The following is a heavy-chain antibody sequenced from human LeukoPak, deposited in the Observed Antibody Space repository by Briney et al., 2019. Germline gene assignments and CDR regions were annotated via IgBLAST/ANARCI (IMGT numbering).Heavy chain of an antibody. J-gene: IGHJ4*02. CDR2: IYYSGST. CDR3: ARRGTAIEDYFDY. CDR1: GGSISSYY. D-gene: IGHD2-21*02. Sequence: SGTLSLTCTVSGGSISSYYWSWIRQPPGKGLEWIGYIYYSGSTNYNPSLKSRVTISVDTSKNQFSLKLSSVTAADTAVYYCARRGTAIEDYFDYWGQGTLVTVSS. V-gene: IGHV4-59*08.